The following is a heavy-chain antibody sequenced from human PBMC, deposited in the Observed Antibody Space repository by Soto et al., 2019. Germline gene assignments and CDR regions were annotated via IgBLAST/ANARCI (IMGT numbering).Heavy chain of an antibody. CDR3: ARETTYYYYGMDV. CDR2: INPSGGST. J-gene: IGHJ6*02. D-gene: IGHD4-4*01. CDR1: GCTFTSYY. Sequence: SVKVSCKASGCTFTSYYTHWVRQATGQGLEWMGIINPSGGSTSYAQKFQGRVTMTRDTSTSTVYMELSSLRSEDTAVYYCARETTYYYYGMDVWGQGTTVTVSS. V-gene: IGHV1-46*01.